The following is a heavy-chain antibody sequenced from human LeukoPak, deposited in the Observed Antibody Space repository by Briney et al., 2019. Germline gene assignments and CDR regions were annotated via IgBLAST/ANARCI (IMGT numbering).Heavy chain of an antibody. CDR3: AKDSDYDSSGYYCVGFDY. V-gene: IGHV3-23*01. D-gene: IGHD3-22*01. CDR2: ISGSGGST. CDR1: GFTFSSYA. Sequence: GGSLRLSCAASGFTFSSYAMSWVRQAPGKGLEWVSAISGSGGSTYYADSVKGRFTISRDNSKNTLYLQMNSLRAEDTAVYYCAKDSDYDSSGYYCVGFDYWGQGTLVTVSS. J-gene: IGHJ4*02.